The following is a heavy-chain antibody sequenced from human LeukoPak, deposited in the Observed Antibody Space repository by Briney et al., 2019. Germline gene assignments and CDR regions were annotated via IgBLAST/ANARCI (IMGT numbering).Heavy chain of an antibody. J-gene: IGHJ4*02. D-gene: IGHD5-18*01. CDR1: GGSISSGGYS. CDR3: ARVGGYSYGFDY. Sequence: PSETLSLTCAVSGGSISSGGYSWSWIRQPPGKGLEWIGYIYYSGSTYYNPSLKSRVTISVDTSKNQFSLKLSSVTAADTAVYYCARVGGYSYGFDYWGQGTLVTVSS. V-gene: IGHV4-30-4*07. CDR2: IYYSGST.